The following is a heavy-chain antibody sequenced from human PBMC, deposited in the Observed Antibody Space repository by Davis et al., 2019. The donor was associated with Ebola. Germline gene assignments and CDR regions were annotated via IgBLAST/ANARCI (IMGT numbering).Heavy chain of an antibody. V-gene: IGHV4-4*02. CDR1: GDSISSSNL. Sequence: MPSETLSLTCAVSGDSISSSNLWSWVRQPPGKGLEWIGETYQSGSTYYNPSLKSRVTISVDKSKNQFSLKLTSMTAADTAVYYCARTTEVRYFDYWGQGSLVTVSS. CDR3: ARTTEVRYFDY. D-gene: IGHD1-1*01. J-gene: IGHJ4*02. CDR2: TYQSGST.